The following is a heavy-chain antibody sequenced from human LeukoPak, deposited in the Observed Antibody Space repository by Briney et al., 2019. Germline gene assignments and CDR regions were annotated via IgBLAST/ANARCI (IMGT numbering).Heavy chain of an antibody. D-gene: IGHD6-6*01. CDR3: AKAEYSSSPLFDY. CDR1: GFTFDDYT. CDR2: ISGSGGST. J-gene: IGHJ4*02. V-gene: IGHV3-23*01. Sequence: GGSLRLSCAASGFTFDDYTMHWVRQAPGKGLEWVSAISGSGGSTYHADSVKGRFTISRDNSKNTLYLQMNSLRAEDTAVYYCAKAEYSSSPLFDYWGQGTLVTVSS.